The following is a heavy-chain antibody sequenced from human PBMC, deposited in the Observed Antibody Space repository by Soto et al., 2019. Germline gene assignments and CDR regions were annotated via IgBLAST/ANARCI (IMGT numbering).Heavy chain of an antibody. D-gene: IGHD1-26*01. J-gene: IGHJ4*02. CDR2: ISHHGLKE. Sequence: PXGSLRLPSVAAGFTLRDYCMHWVRQAPGKGLEWVAGISHHGLKEHYADSVKGRFTISRDNSKKTVYLQLNSLRGDDTAVYYCAKDWVGGSNKYYFDYWGQGTLVTVSS. V-gene: IGHV3-30*18. CDR1: GFTLRDYC. CDR3: AKDWVGGSNKYYFDY.